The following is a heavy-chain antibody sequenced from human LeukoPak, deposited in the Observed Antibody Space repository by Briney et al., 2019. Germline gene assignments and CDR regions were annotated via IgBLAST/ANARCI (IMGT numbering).Heavy chain of an antibody. CDR1: GFTFSSYG. CDR3: ASIQGSYYYDSSGYYDAFDI. Sequence: PGGSLRLSCAASGFTFSSYGMHWVRQAPGKGLEWVAVIWYDGSNKYYADSVKGRFTISRDNSKNTLYLQMNSLRAEDTAVYYCASIQGSYYYDSSGYYDAFDIWGQGTMVTVSS. CDR2: IWYDGSNK. D-gene: IGHD3-22*01. V-gene: IGHV3-33*01. J-gene: IGHJ3*02.